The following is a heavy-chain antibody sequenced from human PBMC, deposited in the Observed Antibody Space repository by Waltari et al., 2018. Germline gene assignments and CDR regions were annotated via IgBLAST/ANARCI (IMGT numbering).Heavy chain of an antibody. V-gene: IGHV1-8*03. CDR1: GYTFTSYD. D-gene: IGHD1-26*01. J-gene: IGHJ6*03. CDR3: ARVVGATTDYYYYMDV. Sequence: QVQLVQSGAEVKKPGASVKVSCKASGYTFTSYDINWVRQATGQGLEWMGWRNPNSGNTGYAQKCQGRVTITRNTSIRTAYMELSSLRSEDTAVYYCARVVGATTDYYYYMDVWGKGTTVTVSS. CDR2: RNPNSGNT.